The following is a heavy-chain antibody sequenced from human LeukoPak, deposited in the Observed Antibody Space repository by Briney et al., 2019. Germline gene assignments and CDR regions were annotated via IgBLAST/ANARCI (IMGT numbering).Heavy chain of an antibody. CDR3: ARDPTTVVTLPYYFDF. V-gene: IGHV4-34*01. CDR2: INHSGRT. J-gene: IGHJ4*02. D-gene: IGHD4-23*01. Sequence: SETLSLTCAVSGGSFFGSHWNWIRQSPEKGLEWIGEINHSGRTNYNPSLKSRVTISVDTSKSQFFLKLTSVTAADTAVYYCARDPTTVVTLPYYFDFWGQGTPVIVSS. CDR1: GGSFFGSH.